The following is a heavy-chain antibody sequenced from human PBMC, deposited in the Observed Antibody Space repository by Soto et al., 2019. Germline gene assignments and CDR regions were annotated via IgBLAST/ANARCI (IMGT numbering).Heavy chain of an antibody. CDR1: GYTFTSYY. CDR3: ARDHLQYCSSTSCLGGFDA. D-gene: IGHD2-2*01. J-gene: IGHJ5*02. CDR2: INPSGGST. Sequence: ASAKVSCKASGYTFTSYYMHWVRQAPGQGLDWMGIINPSGGSTSYAQKFQGRVTMTRDTSTSTVYMELSSLRSEDTAVYYCARDHLQYCSSTSCLGGFDASGQGTLVTVSS. V-gene: IGHV1-46*03.